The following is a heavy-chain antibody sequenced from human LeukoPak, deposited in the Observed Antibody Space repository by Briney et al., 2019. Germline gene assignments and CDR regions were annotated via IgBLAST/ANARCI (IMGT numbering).Heavy chain of an antibody. CDR1: GGSFSGYY. CDR3: ARGVVVPAAESYYYYGMDV. Sequence: SETLSLTCAVYGGSFSGYYWSWLRQPPGKGLDGIGEINHSGSTNYNPSLKSRVTISVDPSKNQFSLKLSSVTAADTAVYYCARGVVVPAAESYYYYGMDVWGQGTTVTVSS. D-gene: IGHD2-2*01. CDR2: INHSGST. J-gene: IGHJ6*02. V-gene: IGHV4-34*01.